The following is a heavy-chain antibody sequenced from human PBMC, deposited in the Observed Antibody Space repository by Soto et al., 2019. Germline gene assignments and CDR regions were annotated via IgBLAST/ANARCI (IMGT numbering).Heavy chain of an antibody. CDR3: ARDCEGRYGYGPFEY. J-gene: IGHJ4*02. Sequence: GGSLRLSCAASGFTFSIYWMTWFRQAPGKGLEWVANIKQDGSEKYYMDSVKGRFTISRDNAKNSLYLQMNSLRAEDAAVYYWARDCEGRYGYGPFEYWGQGTLVTVSS. D-gene: IGHD5-18*01. V-gene: IGHV3-7*03. CDR1: GFTFSIYW. CDR2: IKQDGSEK.